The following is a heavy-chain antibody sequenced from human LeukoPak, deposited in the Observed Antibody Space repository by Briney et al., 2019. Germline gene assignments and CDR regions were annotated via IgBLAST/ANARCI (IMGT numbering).Heavy chain of an antibody. Sequence: PGGSLRLSCATSGFTFSNAWMNWIRQPPGKGLEWIGEINHSGSTNYNPSLKSRVTISVDTSKNQFSLKLSSVTAADTAVYYCARGLLIPWYYYGPFDYWGQGTLVTVSS. V-gene: IGHV4-34*01. D-gene: IGHD3-10*01. CDR3: ARGLLIPWYYYGPFDY. CDR1: GFTFSNAW. CDR2: INHSGST. J-gene: IGHJ4*02.